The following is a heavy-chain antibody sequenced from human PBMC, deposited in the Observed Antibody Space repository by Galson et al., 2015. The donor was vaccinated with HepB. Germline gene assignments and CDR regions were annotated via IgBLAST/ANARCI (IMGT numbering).Heavy chain of an antibody. CDR3: ARSRATWGLQGAFDI. Sequence: QSGAEVKKPGESLKISCKGSGYSFTSYWIGWVRRMPGKGLEWMGIIYPGDSDTRYSPSFQGQVTISADKSISTAYLQWSSLKASDTAMFYCARSRATWGLQGAFDIWGQGTMVTVSS. D-gene: IGHD7-27*01. CDR2: IYPGDSDT. CDR1: GYSFTSYW. V-gene: IGHV5-51*03. J-gene: IGHJ3*02.